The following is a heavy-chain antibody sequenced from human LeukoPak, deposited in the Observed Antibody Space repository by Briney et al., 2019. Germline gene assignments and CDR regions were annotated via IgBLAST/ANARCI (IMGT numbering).Heavy chain of an antibody. V-gene: IGHV3-11*04. J-gene: IGHJ4*02. CDR1: GFTFSDYY. Sequence: GGSLRLSCAASGFTFSDYYMNWIHQAPGKGLEWVSYISSSGNTIYYADSVKGRFTISRDNAKNSLYLQMNSLRAEDTALYYCAGRGDSSGYNYIDYWGQGTLVTVSS. CDR3: AGRGDSSGYNYIDY. CDR2: ISSSGNTI. D-gene: IGHD3-22*01.